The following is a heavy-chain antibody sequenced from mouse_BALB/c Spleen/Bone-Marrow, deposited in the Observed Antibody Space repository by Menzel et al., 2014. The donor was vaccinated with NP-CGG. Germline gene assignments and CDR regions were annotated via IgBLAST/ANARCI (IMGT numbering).Heavy chain of an antibody. CDR2: IYPGNSDT. D-gene: IGHD2-10*02. J-gene: IGHJ3*01. V-gene: IGHV1-5*01. CDR1: GYSFTGYW. CDR3: TFLVKEDFAY. Sequence: VQLKESGTVLARPGASVKMSCKASGYSFTGYWMHWVKQRPGQGLEWIGAIYPGNSDTTYKQKFKGKAKLTAVTSASTAYMELSSLTNEDSAVYYCTFLVKEDFAYWGQGTLVTVSA.